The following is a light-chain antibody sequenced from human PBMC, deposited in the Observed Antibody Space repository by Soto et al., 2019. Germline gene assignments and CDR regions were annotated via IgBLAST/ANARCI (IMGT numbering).Light chain of an antibody. Sequence: QSVLTQPPSASGTPGQRVSISCSGSSSNIGRNTVNWYQQLPGTAPKVLIDSNDQRPSGVPDRFSGSKSGTSASLAISGLQSEDEADYYCAAWDDSLNGQGVFGGGTKVTVL. CDR2: SND. CDR1: SSNIGRNT. CDR3: AAWDDSLNGQGV. J-gene: IGLJ3*02. V-gene: IGLV1-44*01.